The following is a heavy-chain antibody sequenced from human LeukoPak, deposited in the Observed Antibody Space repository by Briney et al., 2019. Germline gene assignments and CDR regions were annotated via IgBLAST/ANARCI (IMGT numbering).Heavy chain of an antibody. CDR1: RYTFTGYY. CDR2: INPNSGGT. Sequence: ASVKVSCKASRYTFTGYYMHWVRQAPGQGLEWMGWINPNSGGTNYAQKFQGRVTMTRDTSISTAYMELSRLRSDDTAVYYCARAPYCSGGSCYSGVDYWGQGTLVTVSS. CDR3: ARAPYCSGGSCYSGVDY. V-gene: IGHV1-2*02. D-gene: IGHD2-15*01. J-gene: IGHJ4*02.